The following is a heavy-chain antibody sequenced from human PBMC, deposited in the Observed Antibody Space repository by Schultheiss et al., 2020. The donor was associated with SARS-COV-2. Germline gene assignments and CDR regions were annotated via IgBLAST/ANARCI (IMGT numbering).Heavy chain of an antibody. J-gene: IGHJ2*01. Sequence: GESLKISCAASGFTFSSYAMHWVRQAPGKGLEWVALISFDGSKKYYADSVKGRFTISRDNSKNTLYLQMESLRAEDTAMYYCARDRRYYYDSSGYYYWYFDLWGRGTLVTVSS. CDR2: ISFDGSKK. CDR1: GFTFSSYA. V-gene: IGHV3-30*01. D-gene: IGHD3-22*01. CDR3: ARDRRYYYDSSGYYYWYFDL.